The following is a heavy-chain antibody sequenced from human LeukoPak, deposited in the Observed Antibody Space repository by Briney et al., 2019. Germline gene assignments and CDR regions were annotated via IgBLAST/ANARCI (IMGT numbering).Heavy chain of an antibody. V-gene: IGHV3-43D*03. CDR2: ISWDGGST. CDR1: GFTFDDYA. Sequence: PGGSLRLSCAASGFTFDDYAMHWVRQAPGKGLEWVSLISWDGGSTYYADSVKGRFTISRDNSKNSLYLQMNSLRAEDTALYYCAKEGAYSSSWFDYWGQGTLVTVSS. CDR3: AKEGAYSSSWFDY. D-gene: IGHD6-13*01. J-gene: IGHJ4*02.